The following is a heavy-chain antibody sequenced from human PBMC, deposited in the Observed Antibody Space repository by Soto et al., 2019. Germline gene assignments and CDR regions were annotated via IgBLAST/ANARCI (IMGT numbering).Heavy chain of an antibody. CDR3: ATSQKGYNWNYFDH. J-gene: IGHJ4*02. D-gene: IGHD1-20*01. CDR2: VFYTGFT. V-gene: IGHV4-39*01. Sequence: SETLSFTCAFSGGSLSGSYYYWGLRRHPPGKGPEWIGSVFYTGFTSYNPSLESRVSVSVDTSKNQFSLKVSGVSAADTAVYYCATSQKGYNWNYFDHWGQGALVTVSS. CDR1: GGSLSGSYYY.